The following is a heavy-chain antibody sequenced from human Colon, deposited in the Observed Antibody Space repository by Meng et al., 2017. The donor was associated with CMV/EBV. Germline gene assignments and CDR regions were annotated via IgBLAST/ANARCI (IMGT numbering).Heavy chain of an antibody. J-gene: IGHJ4*02. CDR3: ARYAGWVKAYDY. V-gene: IGHV4-4*08. CDR1: GGSISSYY. D-gene: IGHD2-2*01. CDR2: IYNSGTT. Sequence: SETLSLTCSVSGGSISSYYWSWVRQPPGKGLEWIGHIYNSGTTTYSPSLKSRVTISLDTSKNQFYLKMNSLTAADTAVYYCARYAGWVKAYDYWGQGTPVTVSS.